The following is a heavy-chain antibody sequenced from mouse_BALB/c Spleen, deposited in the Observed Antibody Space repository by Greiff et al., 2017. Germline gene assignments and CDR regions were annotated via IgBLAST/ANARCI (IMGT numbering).Heavy chain of an antibody. J-gene: IGHJ3*01. CDR3: ARDGDGNYRFAY. V-gene: IGHV5-6-3*01. Sequence: EVKVVDSGGGLVQPGGSLKLSCAASGFTFSSYGMSWVRQTPDKRLELVATINSNGGSTYYPDSVKGRFTISRDNAKNTLYLQMSSLKSEDTAMYYCARDGDGNYRFAYWGQGTLVTVSA. CDR1: GFTFSSYG. D-gene: IGHD2-1*01. CDR2: INSNGGST.